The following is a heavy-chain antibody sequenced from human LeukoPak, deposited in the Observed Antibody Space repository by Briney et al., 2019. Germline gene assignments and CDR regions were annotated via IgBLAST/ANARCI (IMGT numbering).Heavy chain of an antibody. Sequence: ASVKVSCKASGYTFTGYYMHWARQAPGQGLEWMGWINPNSGGTNYAQKFQGRVTMTRDTSISTAYMELSRLRSDDTAVYYRAVYNWNDVGFDYWGQGTLVTVSS. V-gene: IGHV1-2*02. CDR2: INPNSGGT. CDR3: AVYNWNDVGFDY. CDR1: GYTFTGYY. J-gene: IGHJ4*02. D-gene: IGHD1-1*01.